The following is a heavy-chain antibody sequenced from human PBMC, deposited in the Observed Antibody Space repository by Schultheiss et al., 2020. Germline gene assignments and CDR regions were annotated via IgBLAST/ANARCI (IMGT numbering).Heavy chain of an antibody. CDR2: INHRGST. D-gene: IGHD3-16*02. V-gene: IGHV4-34*01. CDR3: ARQDRLTYYDYVWGSYRYRAGAFDI. CDR1: GGSFSGNY. Sequence: SETLSLTCAVYGGSFSGNYWSWIRQPPGKGLMWIGEINHRGSTNYNPSLKSRVTISVDTSKNQFSLKLSSVTAADTAVYYCARQDRLTYYDYVWGSYRYRAGAFDIWGQGTMVTVSS. J-gene: IGHJ3*02.